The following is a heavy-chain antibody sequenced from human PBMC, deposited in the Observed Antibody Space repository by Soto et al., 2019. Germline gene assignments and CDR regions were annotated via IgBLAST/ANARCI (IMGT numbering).Heavy chain of an antibody. V-gene: IGHV1-18*04. CDR3: AGRALAVGGFSYCGMDV. CDR2: ISSYTGDSYYRHTANS. D-gene: IGHD6-19*01. CDR1: GYTFTDYH. J-gene: IGHJ6*02. Sequence: ASVKVSCKASGYTFTDYHIHWVRQAPGQGLEWMGWISSYTGDSYYRHTANSEYAQTFLGRVSLTTDTFTTTGYIEQKGLRSDDTAVYYGAGRALAVGGFSYCGMDVWGPGTTVTVS.